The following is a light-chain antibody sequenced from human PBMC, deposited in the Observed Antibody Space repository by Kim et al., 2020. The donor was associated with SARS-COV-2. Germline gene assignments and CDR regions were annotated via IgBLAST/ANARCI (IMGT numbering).Light chain of an antibody. CDR2: GAS. J-gene: IGKJ1*01. V-gene: IGKV3-20*01. CDR3: QQYGSAPRT. Sequence: SPGGRGAPSCRASQSVSSSYLAWYQQKPGQAPRLLIYGASSRATGIPDRFSGSGSGTDFALTISRLEPEDSAVYYCQQYGSAPRTFGQGTKVDIK. CDR1: QSVSSSY.